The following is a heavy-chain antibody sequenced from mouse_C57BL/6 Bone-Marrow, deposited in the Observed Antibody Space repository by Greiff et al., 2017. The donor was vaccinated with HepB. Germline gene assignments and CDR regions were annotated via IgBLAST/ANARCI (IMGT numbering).Heavy chain of an antibody. V-gene: IGHV7-3*01. CDR3: ARYPFDY. J-gene: IGHJ2*01. Sequence: EVQLQESRGGLVQPGGSLSLSCAASGFTFTDYYMSWVRQPPGKALEWLGFIRNKANGYTTEYSASVKGRFTISRDNSQSILYLQMNALRAEDSATYYCARYPFDYWGQGTTLTVSS. CDR2: IRNKANGYTT. CDR1: GFTFTDYY.